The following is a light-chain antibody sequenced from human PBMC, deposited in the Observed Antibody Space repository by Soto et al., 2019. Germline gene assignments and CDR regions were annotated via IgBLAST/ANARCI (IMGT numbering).Light chain of an antibody. Sequence: QSALTQPASVSGSPGQAITISCTGTSSDVGGYNYVSWYHQHPGKAPKLMIYDVSNRPSGVSNRFSGSKSGNTASLTISGLQAEDESDYYCSSYTSSSIVVFGGGTKVTVL. CDR1: SSDVGGYNY. CDR3: SSYTSSSIVV. V-gene: IGLV2-14*01. J-gene: IGLJ2*01. CDR2: DVS.